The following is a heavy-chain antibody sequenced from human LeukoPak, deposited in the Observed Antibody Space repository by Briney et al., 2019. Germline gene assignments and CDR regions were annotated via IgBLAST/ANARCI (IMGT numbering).Heavy chain of an antibody. CDR1: GGTFSSYA. J-gene: IGHJ4*02. V-gene: IGHV1-69*13. D-gene: IGHD4-23*01. CDR3: ASDDDYSGNSAHGY. CDR2: IIPIFGTA. Sequence: SVKVSCKASGGTFSSYAISWVRQAPGQGLEWMGGIIPIFGTANYAQKFQGRVTITADESTSTAYMELSSLRSEDTAVYYCASDDDYSGNSAHGYWGQGTLVTVSS.